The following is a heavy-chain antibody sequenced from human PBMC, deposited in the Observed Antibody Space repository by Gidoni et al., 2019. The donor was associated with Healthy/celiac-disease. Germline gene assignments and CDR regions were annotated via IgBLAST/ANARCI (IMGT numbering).Heavy chain of an antibody. CDR2: MNPKSGNT. V-gene: IGHV1-8*01. D-gene: IGHD2-2*01. Sequence: QVQLGQSGAEGKKPGASVRVSCKASGYTLTSYDINWVRPATGQGLEWIGWMNPKSGNTCYAQKFHRRVTMTRNTSISSAYMELISLRSEDTAVYYCARRSTRRYYYGMDVWGQGTTVTVSS. CDR1: GYTLTSYD. CDR3: ARRSTRRYYYGMDV. J-gene: IGHJ6*02.